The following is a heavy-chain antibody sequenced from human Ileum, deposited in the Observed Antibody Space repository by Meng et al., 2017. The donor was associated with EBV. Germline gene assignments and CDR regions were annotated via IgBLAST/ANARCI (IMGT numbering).Heavy chain of an antibody. CDR1: GGSISSSNYY. J-gene: IGHJ2*01. Sequence: QLQDSGPGLVNPSQTLSLTCTVSGGSISSSNYYWSWIRQPPGKGLEWSGHIYNSGSTCYNPSLKSRITISVDTSKNQFSLKLSSVTAADTAVYYCARGQKGYFDLWGRGTLVTVSS. CDR3: ARGQKGYFDL. CDR2: IYNSGST. V-gene: IGHV4-30-4*01.